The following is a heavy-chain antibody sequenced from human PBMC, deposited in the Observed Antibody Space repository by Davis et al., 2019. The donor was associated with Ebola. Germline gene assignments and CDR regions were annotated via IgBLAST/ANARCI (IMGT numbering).Heavy chain of an antibody. CDR1: GFSFNNYA. CDR3: ATGDYYDGEGYNR. CDR2: ICFDGSKK. Sequence: PGGSLRLSCAASGFSFNNYAMGWVRQAPGKGLEWVAVICFDGSKKDYADSVKGRFTISRDDSKKEVYLEMSSLRAEDTAVYYCATGDYYDGEGYNRWGQGTLVTVSS. V-gene: IGHV3-33*08. J-gene: IGHJ5*02. D-gene: IGHD3-16*01.